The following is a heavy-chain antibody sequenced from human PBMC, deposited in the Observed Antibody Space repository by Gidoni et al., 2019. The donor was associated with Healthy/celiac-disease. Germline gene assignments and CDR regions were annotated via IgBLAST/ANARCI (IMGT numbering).Heavy chain of an antibody. CDR2: IIPILGIA. J-gene: IGHJ3*02. Sequence: QVQLVQSGAEVKKPGSSVKVSCKASGGTFSRYTISWVRQAPGQGLEWMGRIIPILGIANYAQKFQGRVTITADKSTSTAYMELSSLRSEDTAVYYCASETTVVSEHAFDIWGQGTMVTVSS. CDR1: GGTFSRYT. V-gene: IGHV1-69*02. CDR3: ASETTVVSEHAFDI. D-gene: IGHD4-17*01.